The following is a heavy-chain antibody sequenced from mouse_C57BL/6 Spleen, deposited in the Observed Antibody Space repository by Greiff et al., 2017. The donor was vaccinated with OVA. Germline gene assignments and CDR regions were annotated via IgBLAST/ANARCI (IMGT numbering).Heavy chain of an antibody. CDR3: ARGDYSNGAWFAY. CDR2: ISYDGSN. D-gene: IGHD2-5*01. J-gene: IGHJ3*01. CDR1: GYSITSGYY. Sequence: EVQLVESGPGLVKPSQSLSLTCSVTGYSITSGYYWNWIRQFPGNKLEWMGYISYDGSNNYNPSLKNRISITRDTSKNQFFLKLNSVTTEDTATYYCARGDYSNGAWFAYWGQGTLVTVSA. V-gene: IGHV3-6*01.